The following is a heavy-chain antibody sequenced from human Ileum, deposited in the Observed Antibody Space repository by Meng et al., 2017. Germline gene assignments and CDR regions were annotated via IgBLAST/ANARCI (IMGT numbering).Heavy chain of an antibody. D-gene: IGHD4-17*01. CDR2: VSTYNDDT. CDR3: ARDQIGDYVWDY. Sequence: QVQLVQSGAEVKKHGASVKGSCKASGYTFTSTNYGSSWMRQAPGQGLEWMGWVSTYNDDTNHVQKFQDRVTMTTDTSTSTVYMELRSLRSDDTAVYYCARDQIGDYVWDYWGQGTLVTVSS. J-gene: IGHJ4*02. V-gene: IGHV1-18*01. CDR1: GYTFTSTNYG.